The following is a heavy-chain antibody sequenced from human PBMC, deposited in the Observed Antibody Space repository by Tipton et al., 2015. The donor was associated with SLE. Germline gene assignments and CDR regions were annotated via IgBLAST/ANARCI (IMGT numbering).Heavy chain of an antibody. D-gene: IGHD2-2*01. J-gene: IGHJ6*02. CDR1: GFTFTNYW. V-gene: IGHV3-74*01. CDR2: INEGGT. Sequence: SLRLSCAASGFTFTNYWMHWVRQVPGKGLVWVSQINEGGTSYADSVKGRFTISRDNANTLYLQMNSLRVEDTAVYYCVREVVVPAAIRDYFGMDVWGQGTTVTVSS. CDR3: VREVVVPAAIRDYFGMDV.